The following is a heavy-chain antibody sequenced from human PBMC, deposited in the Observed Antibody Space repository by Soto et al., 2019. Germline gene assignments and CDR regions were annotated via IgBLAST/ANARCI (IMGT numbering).Heavy chain of an antibody. Sequence: ASVKVSCKASGYTFTNYYIHWVRQAPGQGLEWMGIINPSGGSTSYAQRFRGRVTMTRDTSTSTVYMDLSGLRSEDTAVYYCAREDLISMRDYYFNYWGQGSMVTVSS. CDR1: GYTFTNYY. CDR3: AREDLISMRDYYFNY. D-gene: IGHD3-22*01. J-gene: IGHJ4*02. V-gene: IGHV1-46*01. CDR2: INPSGGST.